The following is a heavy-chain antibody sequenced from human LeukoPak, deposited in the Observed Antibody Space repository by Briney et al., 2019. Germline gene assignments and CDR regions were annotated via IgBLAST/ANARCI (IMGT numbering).Heavy chain of an antibody. D-gene: IGHD2-15*01. CDR3: AGGYCSGGSCQHWYFDL. V-gene: IGHV1-8*03. J-gene: IGHJ2*01. Sequence: ASVKVSCKASGYTFTSYDINWVRQATGQGLEWMGWMNPNSGNTGYAQKFQGRVTITRNTSISTAYMELSSLRSEDTAVYYCAGGYCSGGSCQHWYFDLWGRGTLVTVSS. CDR1: GYTFTSYD. CDR2: MNPNSGNT.